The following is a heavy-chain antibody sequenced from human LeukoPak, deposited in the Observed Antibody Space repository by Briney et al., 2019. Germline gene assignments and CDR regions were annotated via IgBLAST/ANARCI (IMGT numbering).Heavy chain of an antibody. J-gene: IGHJ4*02. CDR2: INPNSGGT. CDR3: AVSSGSYSGFDY. CDR1: GYTFTGCY. Sequence: GASVKVSCKASGYTFTGCYMHWVRQAPGQGLEWMGWINPNSGGTNYAQKFQGRVTMTRDTSISTAYMELSRLRSDDTAVYYCAVSSGSYSGFDYWGQGTLVTVSS. V-gene: IGHV1-2*02. D-gene: IGHD1-26*01.